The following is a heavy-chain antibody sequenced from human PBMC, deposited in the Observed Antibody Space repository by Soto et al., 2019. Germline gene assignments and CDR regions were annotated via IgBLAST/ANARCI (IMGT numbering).Heavy chain of an antibody. D-gene: IGHD3-22*01. CDR1: GGTFISYA. J-gene: IGHJ4*02. V-gene: IGHV1-69*13. CDR3: ASETPNYYDTSGYPQNY. Sequence: SVKVSCKASGGTFISYAISSVRQAPGQWLDWMGGIIPIFGTANYTQKFQDRVTITADESTSTAYMEVTSLRPEDTAVYYCASETPNYYDTSGYPQNYWGQGTLVTVS. CDR2: IIPIFGTA.